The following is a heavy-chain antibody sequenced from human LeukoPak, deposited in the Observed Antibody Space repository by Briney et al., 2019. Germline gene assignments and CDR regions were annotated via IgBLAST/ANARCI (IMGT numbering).Heavy chain of an antibody. J-gene: IGHJ5*02. D-gene: IGHD3-16*01. CDR2: INHSGST. Sequence: KSSEALSLTCAVYGGSFSGYYWSWIRQPPGKGLEWIGEINHSGSTNYNPSLKSRVTISVDTSKNQFSLKLSSVTAADTAVYYCARRPTYYDYVWGSLPANWFDPWGQGTLVTVSS. V-gene: IGHV4-34*01. CDR3: ARRPTYYDYVWGSLPANWFDP. CDR1: GGSFSGYY.